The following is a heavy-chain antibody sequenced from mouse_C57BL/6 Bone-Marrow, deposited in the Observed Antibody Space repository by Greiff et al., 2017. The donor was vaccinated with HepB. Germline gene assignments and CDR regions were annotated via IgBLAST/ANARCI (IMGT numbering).Heavy chain of an antibody. CDR3: ARKGGYYGSSYDYYAMDY. CDR2: IDPSDSYT. CDR1: GYTFTSYW. V-gene: IGHV1-59*01. J-gene: IGHJ4*01. D-gene: IGHD1-1*01. Sequence: VQLQQPGAELVRPGPSVKLSCKASGYTFTSYWMHWVKQRPGQGLEWIGVIDPSDSYTNYNQKFKGKATLTVDTSSSTAYMQLSSLTSEDSAVYYCARKGGYYGSSYDYYAMDYWGQGTSVTVSS.